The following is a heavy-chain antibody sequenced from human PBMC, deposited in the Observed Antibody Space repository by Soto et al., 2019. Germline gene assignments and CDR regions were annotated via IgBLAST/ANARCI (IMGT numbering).Heavy chain of an antibody. CDR2: VYYSGTT. CDR1: GGSVSDKTYY. J-gene: IGHJ4*02. CDR3: ARDGTRLSSWYDY. V-gene: IGHV4-61*01. Sequence: PSETLSLTCSVSGGSVSDKTYYWSWIRQPPGKRLEWIGYVYYSGTTNYNPSLKSRVTIPVDLSKNRFSLRLSSVTTADTAVYYCARDGTRLSSWYDYWGQGTLVTVSS. D-gene: IGHD6-13*01.